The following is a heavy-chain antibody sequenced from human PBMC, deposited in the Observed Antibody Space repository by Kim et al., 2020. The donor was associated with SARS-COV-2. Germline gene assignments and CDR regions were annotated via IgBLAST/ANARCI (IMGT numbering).Heavy chain of an antibody. Sequence: GGSLRLSCAASGFTFDDYGMSWVRQAPGKGLEWVAGINWNGGSTGYADSVKGRFTISRDNAKNSLYLQMNSLRAEDTALDYCERGMGYYDSSVYYYSRGPFDSWGQGTLVTVSS. D-gene: IGHD3-22*01. J-gene: IGHJ4*02. CDR1: GFTFDDYG. V-gene: IGHV3-20*04. CDR3: ERGMGYYDSSVYYYSRGPFDS. CDR2: INWNGGST.